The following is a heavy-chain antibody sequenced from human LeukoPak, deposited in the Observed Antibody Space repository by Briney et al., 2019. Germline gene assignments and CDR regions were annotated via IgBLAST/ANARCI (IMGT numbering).Heavy chain of an antibody. CDR2: IIPIFGTA. D-gene: IGHD6-13*01. CDR1: GGTFSSYA. V-gene: IGHV1-69*13. Sequence: SVKVSCKASGGTFSSYAISWVRRAPGQGLEWMGGIIPIFGTANYAQKFQGRVTITADESTSTAYMELSSLRSEDTAVYYCARGLGYSSSWYQIDYWGQGTLVTVSS. CDR3: ARGLGYSSSWYQIDY. J-gene: IGHJ4*02.